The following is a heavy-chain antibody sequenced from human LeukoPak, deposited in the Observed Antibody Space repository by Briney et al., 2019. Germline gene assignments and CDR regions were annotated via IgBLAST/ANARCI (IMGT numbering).Heavy chain of an antibody. D-gene: IGHD6-13*01. CDR2: IYYSGST. V-gene: IGHV4-39*07. Sequence: WIRQPPGKGLEWIGSIYYSGSTYYNPSLKSRVTISVDTSKNQFSLKLSSVTAADTAVYYCARTSIGYSSSHAYDYWGQGTLVTVSS. J-gene: IGHJ4*02. CDR3: ARTSIGYSSSHAYDY.